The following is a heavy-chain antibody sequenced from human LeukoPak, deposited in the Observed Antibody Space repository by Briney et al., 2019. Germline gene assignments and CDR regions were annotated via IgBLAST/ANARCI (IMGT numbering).Heavy chain of an antibody. J-gene: IGHJ4*02. CDR1: CVSISSYY. Sequence: SETLSLTCTVSCVSISSYYWSWIRQPPGEGLEWIGYIYFRGGTTYTPPLKCRVTISVDTSKTQFSLKLSSVTAADTAVYYCARTVTVATTRAPEHNDYWGEGTLVAVSS. CDR3: ARTVTVATTRAPEHNDY. CDR2: IYFRGGT. V-gene: IGHV4-59*01. D-gene: IGHD4-23*01.